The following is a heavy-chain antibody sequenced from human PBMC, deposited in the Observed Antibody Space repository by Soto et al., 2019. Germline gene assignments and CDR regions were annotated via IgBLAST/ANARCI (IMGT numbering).Heavy chain of an antibody. CDR1: GYSFTSYW. J-gene: IGHJ6*02. D-gene: IGHD5-18*01. Sequence: PGESLKISCKGSGYSFTSYWISWVRQMPGKGLEWMGRIDPSDSYTNYSPSFQGHVTISADKSISTAYLQWSSLKASDTAMYYCARHPKRGYSSTGRMDVWGQGTTVTVSS. CDR3: ARHPKRGYSSTGRMDV. V-gene: IGHV5-10-1*01. CDR2: IDPSDSYT.